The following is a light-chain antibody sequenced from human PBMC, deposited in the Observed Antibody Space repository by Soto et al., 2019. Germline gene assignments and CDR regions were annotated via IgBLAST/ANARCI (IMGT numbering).Light chain of an antibody. V-gene: IGKV3-20*01. CDR2: GAS. CDR3: QQYGTSPPT. J-gene: IGKJ1*01. CDR1: QSVSTNY. Sequence: EIVLTQSPGTLSLSPGERATLSCRASQSVSTNYLAWYQRKPGQAPRLLIYGASSRATGIPDRFSARGPGTDFTLTITRLEPEDSAVYYYQQYGTSPPTFGQVTKVEL.